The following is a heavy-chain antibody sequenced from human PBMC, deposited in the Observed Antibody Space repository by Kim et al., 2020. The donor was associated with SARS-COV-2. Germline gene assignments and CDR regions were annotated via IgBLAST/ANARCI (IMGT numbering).Heavy chain of an antibody. Sequence: SETLSLTCAVYGGSFSGYYWSWIRQPPGKGLEWIGEINHSGSTNYNPSLKSRVTISVDTSKNQFSLKLSSVTAADTAVYYCATEGRGYDSSGYYSPIDYWGQGILVTVSS. D-gene: IGHD3-22*01. J-gene: IGHJ4*02. CDR3: ATEGRGYDSSGYYSPIDY. V-gene: IGHV4-34*01. CDR1: GGSFSGYY. CDR2: INHSGST.